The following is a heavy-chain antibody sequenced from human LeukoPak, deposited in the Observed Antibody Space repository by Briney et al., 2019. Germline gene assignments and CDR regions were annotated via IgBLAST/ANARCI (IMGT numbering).Heavy chain of an antibody. CDR1: GYSFTNYW. Sequence: GESLKISCKGSGYSFTNYWIGWVRQMPGKGLDWMGIIYLGDFGIRYSPSFQGQVTISADKSISTAYLQWSSLKASDTAMYYCARNSGTENNFDYWGQGTLVTVSS. CDR3: ARNSGTENNFDY. CDR2: IYLGDFGI. J-gene: IGHJ4*02. V-gene: IGHV5-51*01. D-gene: IGHD1-26*01.